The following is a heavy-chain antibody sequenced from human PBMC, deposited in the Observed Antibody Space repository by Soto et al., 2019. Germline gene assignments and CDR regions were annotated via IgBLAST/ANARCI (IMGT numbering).Heavy chain of an antibody. CDR1: GFTFSSYA. V-gene: IGHV3-23*01. D-gene: IGHD7-27*01. Sequence: LSLTCAASGFTFSSYAMSWVRQAPGKGLEWVSAISGSGGSTYYADSVKGRFTISRDNSKNTLYLQMNSLRAEDTAVYYCAKDHGDSSYWGQGTLVTVSS. CDR2: ISGSGGST. CDR3: AKDHGDSSY. J-gene: IGHJ4*02.